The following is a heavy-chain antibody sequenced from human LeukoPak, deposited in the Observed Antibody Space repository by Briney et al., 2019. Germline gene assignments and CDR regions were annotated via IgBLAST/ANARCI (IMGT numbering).Heavy chain of an antibody. Sequence: SETLSLTCTVSGGSISSYYWSWIRQPPGKGLEWIGYIYYSGSTNYNPSLKSRVSMSVHTSKNQLSLRLSSVTAADTAVYYCARDLPGTSFFDYWGQGTLVTVSS. CDR3: ARDLPGTSFFDY. CDR1: GGSISSYY. CDR2: IYYSGST. V-gene: IGHV4-59*01. D-gene: IGHD2-2*01. J-gene: IGHJ4*02.